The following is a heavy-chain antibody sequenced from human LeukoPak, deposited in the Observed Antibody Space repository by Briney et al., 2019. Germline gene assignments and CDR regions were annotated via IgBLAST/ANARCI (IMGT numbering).Heavy chain of an antibody. CDR3: AKQALYYFDY. V-gene: IGHV4-39*01. J-gene: IGHJ4*02. CDR1: GGSISSSSYY. Sequence: SETLSLTCTVSGGSISSSSYYWGWIRQPPGRGLEWIGSIYYSGSTYYNPSLKSRVTISVDTSKNQFSLKLSSVTAADTAVYYCAKQALYYFDYWGQGTLVTVSS. CDR2: IYYSGST.